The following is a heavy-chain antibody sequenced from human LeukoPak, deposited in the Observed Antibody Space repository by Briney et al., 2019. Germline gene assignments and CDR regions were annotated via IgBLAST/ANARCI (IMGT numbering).Heavy chain of an antibody. CDR2: ISSSSSYI. J-gene: IGHJ5*02. Sequence: GGPLRLSCAASGFTFSSYSMIGVRQARGKSLEWVSSISSSSSYIYYADSVKGRFTISRDNAKNSLYLQMNSLRAEDTAVYYCARDASVTDLNWFDPWGQGTLVTVSS. CDR3: ARDASVTDLNWFDP. V-gene: IGHV3-21*01. D-gene: IGHD2-2*01. CDR1: GFTFSSYS.